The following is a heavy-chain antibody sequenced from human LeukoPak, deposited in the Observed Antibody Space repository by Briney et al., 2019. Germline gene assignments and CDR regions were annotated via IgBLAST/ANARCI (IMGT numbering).Heavy chain of an antibody. J-gene: IGHJ4*02. CDR1: GGSISSGSYN. D-gene: IGHD3-22*01. Sequence: SETLSLTCTVSGGSISSGSYNWGWIRQPPGKGLEWIGSLDYSGSTYYNPSLKGRVTISVDTSKNQFSLKLSSVTAADTAVYYCARVDMGYYDSSGYAFDYWGQGTLVTVSS. V-gene: IGHV4-39*07. CDR3: ARVDMGYYDSSGYAFDY. CDR2: LDYSGST.